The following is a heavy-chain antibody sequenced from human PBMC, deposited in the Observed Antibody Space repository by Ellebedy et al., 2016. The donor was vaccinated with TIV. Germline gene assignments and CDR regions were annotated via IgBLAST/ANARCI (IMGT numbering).Heavy chain of an antibody. D-gene: IGHD2-2*02. CDR2: INADGDT. J-gene: IGHJ4*02. CDR3: VKDLSNTGSYIRPFDY. V-gene: IGHV3-64D*06. Sequence: PGGSLRLSCSASGFTFSSFALHWVRQAPGKGLKHVSAINADGDTYFADSVKGRFTISRDNSKNQLYLQLSSLTTEDTAVYYCVKDLSNTGSYIRPFDYWGQGTLVTVSS. CDR1: GFTFSSFA.